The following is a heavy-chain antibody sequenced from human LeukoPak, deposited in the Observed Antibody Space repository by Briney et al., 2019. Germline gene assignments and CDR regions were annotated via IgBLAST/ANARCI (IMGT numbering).Heavy chain of an antibody. J-gene: IGHJ6*04. CDR3: ARDPAAPSGMDV. CDR2: IYYSGST. Sequence: PSETLSLTCTVSGGSIGSYYWSWSRQPPGKGLEWIGYIYYSGSTNYNPSLKSRVTISVDTSKNQFSLKLSSVTAADTAVYYCARDPAAPSGMDVWGKGTTVTVSS. V-gene: IGHV4-59*01. CDR1: GGSIGSYY. D-gene: IGHD6-25*01.